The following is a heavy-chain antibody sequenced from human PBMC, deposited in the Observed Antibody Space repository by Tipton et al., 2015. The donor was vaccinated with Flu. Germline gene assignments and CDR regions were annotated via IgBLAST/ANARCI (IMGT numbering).Heavy chain of an antibody. Sequence: SLRLSCEASGFTFSAHSIHWVRQAPGKGLEWLTDIYPAGSFQNYAYSLKGRLTSSRGNSKNTAYLHLDSLGPEDTAVYYCVRGTIAVAGVDYWGQGTLVTVSS. J-gene: IGHJ4*02. V-gene: IGHV3-30*04. CDR2: IYPAGSFQ. CDR1: GFTFSAHS. CDR3: VRGTIAVAGVDY. D-gene: IGHD6-19*01.